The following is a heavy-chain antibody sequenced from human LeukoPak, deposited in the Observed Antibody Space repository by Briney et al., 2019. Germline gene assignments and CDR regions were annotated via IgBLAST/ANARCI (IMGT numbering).Heavy chain of an antibody. J-gene: IGHJ4*02. V-gene: IGHV3-7*01. Sequence: PGGSLRLSCAASGFTFSNYWMSWVRQAPGKGLEGVTNIDQDGSDKYYVDSVRGRFTISRDSATNSLYLQMNSLRAEDTAVYYCARGPTMSYYDSSGYYGIDYWGQGTLVTVSS. D-gene: IGHD3-22*01. CDR1: GFTFSNYW. CDR2: IDQDGSDK. CDR3: ARGPTMSYYDSSGYYGIDY.